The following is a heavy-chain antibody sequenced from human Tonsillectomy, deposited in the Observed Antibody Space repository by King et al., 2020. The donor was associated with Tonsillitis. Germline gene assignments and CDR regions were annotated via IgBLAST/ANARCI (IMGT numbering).Heavy chain of an antibody. Sequence: VQLVESGGGLVQPGGSLRLSCAASGFTFSSYWMSWVRQAPGKGLEWVANIKQDGSERYYVDSVKGRFTISRDNAKNSLYLQMNSLRAEDTAVYYCARVEGIATNGIYYFDYWGQGTLVTVSS. J-gene: IGHJ4*02. V-gene: IGHV3-7*03. CDR3: ARVEGIATNGIYYFDY. CDR1: GFTFSSYW. D-gene: IGHD6-13*01. CDR2: IKQDGSER.